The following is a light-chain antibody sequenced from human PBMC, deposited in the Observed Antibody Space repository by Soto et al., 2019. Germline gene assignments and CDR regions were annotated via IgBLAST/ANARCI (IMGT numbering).Light chain of an antibody. CDR1: QSVSDY. CDR2: GAS. Sequence: EITLTQSPGTLSLSPGERATLSCRASQSVSDYLPWYQQKAGQPPRVLIYGASNRATDIPASFSGSWSGTDFTLVISRLEPEDAAVYYFQQRSKLPRTFGGGTRVEIK. CDR3: QQRSKLPRT. J-gene: IGKJ4*01. V-gene: IGKV3-11*01.